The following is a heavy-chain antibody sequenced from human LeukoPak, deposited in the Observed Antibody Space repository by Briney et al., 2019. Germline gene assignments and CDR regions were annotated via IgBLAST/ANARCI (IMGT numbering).Heavy chain of an antibody. CDR1: GFTFTNAW. Sequence: GGSLRLSCAASGFTFTNAWMTWVRQAPGKGLEWVSSITSVSSYKYYADSVKGRFTISRDNAKNSLFLQMNSLRAEDTAIYYCARDPTADDYWGQGTLVTVSS. V-gene: IGHV3-21*01. J-gene: IGHJ4*02. D-gene: IGHD2-2*01. CDR3: ARDPTADDY. CDR2: ITSVSSYK.